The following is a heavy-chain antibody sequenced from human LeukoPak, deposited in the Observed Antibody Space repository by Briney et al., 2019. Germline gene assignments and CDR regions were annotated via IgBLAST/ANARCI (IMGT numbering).Heavy chain of an antibody. V-gene: IGHV3-30*04. Sequence: GRSLRLSCAASGFTFSSYAMHWVRQAPGKGLEWVAVISYDGSNKYYADSVKGRFTISRDNAKNPLYLQMNSLRAEDTAVYYCARHLDYYDSSGYYYPFDYWGQGTLVTVSS. CDR2: ISYDGSNK. J-gene: IGHJ4*02. D-gene: IGHD3-22*01. CDR1: GFTFSSYA. CDR3: ARHLDYYDSSGYYYPFDY.